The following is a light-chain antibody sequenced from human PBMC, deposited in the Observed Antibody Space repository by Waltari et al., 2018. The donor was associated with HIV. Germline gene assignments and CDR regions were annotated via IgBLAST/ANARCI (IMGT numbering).Light chain of an antibody. CDR3: SSYTSSSTHVV. CDR2: DVS. V-gene: IGLV2-14*01. J-gene: IGLJ2*01. CDR1: SSDVGGYNY. Sequence: QSALTQPASVSGSPGQSITISCPGPSSDVGGYNYVSWYQQHPGKAPKLMIYDVSNRPSGVSNRFPGSKSGNTASLTISGLQAEDEADYYCSSYTSSSTHVVFGGGTKLTVL.